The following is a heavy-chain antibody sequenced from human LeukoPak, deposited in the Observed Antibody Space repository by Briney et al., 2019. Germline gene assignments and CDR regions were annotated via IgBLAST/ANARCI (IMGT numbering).Heavy chain of an antibody. CDR3: ARGRLVLRYFDWYFDY. D-gene: IGHD3-9*01. CDR2: INHSGST. V-gene: IGHV4-34*01. CDR1: GGSFSGYY. Sequence: ASETLSLTCAVYGGSFSGYYWSWIRQPPGKGLEWIGEINHSGSTNYNPSLKSRVTISVDTSKNQFSLKLSSVTAADTAVYYCARGRLVLRYFDWYFDYWGQGTLVTVSS. J-gene: IGHJ4*02.